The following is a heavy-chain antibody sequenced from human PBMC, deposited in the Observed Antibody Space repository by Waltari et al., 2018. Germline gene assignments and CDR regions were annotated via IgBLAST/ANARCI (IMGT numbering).Heavy chain of an antibody. CDR2: ISYSGRTV. V-gene: IGHV3-11*04. Sequence: QVQLVESGGGLVKPGGSLRLSCGASGFSFSDHYMNWIRQAPGKGLEWVSYISYSGRTVYNADSVRGRFTISRDNAKNSLYLQINSLRAEDTAVYYCARGGSRWPVPQDYWGQGTLVTVSS. CDR3: ARGGSRWPVPQDY. CDR1: GFSFSDHY. J-gene: IGHJ4*02. D-gene: IGHD6-13*01.